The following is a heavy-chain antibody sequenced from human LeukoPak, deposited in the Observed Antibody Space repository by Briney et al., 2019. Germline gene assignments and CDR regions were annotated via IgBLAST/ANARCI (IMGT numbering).Heavy chain of an antibody. J-gene: IGHJ4*02. CDR2: IYWDDDK. Sequence: TLSLTCSVSGGSLSSSTDYWAWIRQPPGKGLEWLALIYWDDDKRYSPSLKSRLTITKDTSKNQVVLTMTNIDPVDTATYYCAQEPSYSSSWSYWGQGTLVTVSS. CDR3: AQEPSYSSSWSY. D-gene: IGHD6-13*01. V-gene: IGHV2-5*02. CDR1: GGSLSSSTDY.